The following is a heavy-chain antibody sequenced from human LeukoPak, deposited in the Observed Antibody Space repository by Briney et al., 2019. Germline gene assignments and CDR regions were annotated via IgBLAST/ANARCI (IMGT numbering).Heavy chain of an antibody. D-gene: IGHD6-13*01. Sequence: PGGSLRLSCAASGFTFSDYYMTWIRQAPGKGLEWISYISSGGTIIYYADSVRGQFTTSRDNAKKSLYLQMNSLRAEDTAVYYCARVQKGIAAAGTGGGWFEPWGQGTLVTVSA. CDR2: ISSGGTII. J-gene: IGHJ5*02. CDR3: ARVQKGIAAAGTGGGWFEP. CDR1: GFTFSDYY. V-gene: IGHV3-11*01.